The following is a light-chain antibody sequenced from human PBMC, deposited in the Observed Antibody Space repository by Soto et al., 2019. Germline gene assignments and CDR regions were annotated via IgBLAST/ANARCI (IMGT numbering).Light chain of an antibody. CDR2: DAS. CDR1: QSISNW. J-gene: IGKJ1*01. V-gene: IGKV1-5*01. CDR3: QQYKIYSQT. Sequence: DIQMTQSPSTLSASVGDRVTITCRASQSISNWVAWYQQKPGRAPKLLIYDASTLESGVPSRFSGSGSGTEFTHTISSLQPDDFATYYCQQYKIYSQTFGQGTRVEI.